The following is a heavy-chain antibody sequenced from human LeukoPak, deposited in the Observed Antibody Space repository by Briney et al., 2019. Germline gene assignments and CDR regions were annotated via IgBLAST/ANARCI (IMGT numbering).Heavy chain of an antibody. CDR3: ASVVVPAYYYYGMDV. D-gene: IGHD2-2*01. J-gene: IGHJ6*02. Sequence: SEILSLTCTVSGGSVSSGSHYWSWIRQPPGKGLEWIGYIYYSGSTNYNPSLKSRVTISVDTSKNQFSLKLSSVTAADTAVYYCASVVVPAYYYYGMDVWGQGTTVTVSS. CDR1: GGSVSSGSHY. V-gene: IGHV4-61*01. CDR2: IYYSGST.